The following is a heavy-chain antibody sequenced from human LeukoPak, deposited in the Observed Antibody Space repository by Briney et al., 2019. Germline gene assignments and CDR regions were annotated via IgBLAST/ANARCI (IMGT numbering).Heavy chain of an antibody. CDR1: GHTFTSYY. D-gene: IGHD2-2*01. CDR2: INPSGGST. Sequence: ASVKVSCKASGHTFTSYYVHWVRQAPGQGLEWMGIINPSGGSTSYAQKFQGRVTKTRDTSTSTVYMELSSLRSEDTAVYYCARAHCSSTSCWNDAFDIWGQGTMVTVSS. V-gene: IGHV1-46*01. J-gene: IGHJ3*02. CDR3: ARAHCSSTSCWNDAFDI.